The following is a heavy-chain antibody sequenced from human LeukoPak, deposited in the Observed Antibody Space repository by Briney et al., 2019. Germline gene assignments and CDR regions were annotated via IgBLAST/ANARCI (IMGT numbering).Heavy chain of an antibody. D-gene: IGHD1-26*01. Sequence: GESLKISCKGSRGTFTSYWLGWVRQMPGKGLEWMGIIYPGDSDTRYSPSFQGQVTISADKSITTAYLQWSSLKASDTAMYYCARLVGADFDYWGQGTLITVSS. CDR2: IYPGDSDT. CDR1: RGTFTSYW. CDR3: ARLVGADFDY. J-gene: IGHJ4*02. V-gene: IGHV5-51*01.